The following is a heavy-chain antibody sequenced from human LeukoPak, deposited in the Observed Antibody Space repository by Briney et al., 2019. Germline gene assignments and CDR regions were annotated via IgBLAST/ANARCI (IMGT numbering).Heavy chain of an antibody. D-gene: IGHD6-6*01. V-gene: IGHV6-1*01. Sequence: HSQTLSLTCAITGDSVSSSASWNWIRQSPSRGLEWLGRTYYRSKWSSDYAKSVKSRITISADTSKNQFSLQLDSVIPEDTAVYYCARDSDSASEWGPFDPWGQGTLVTVSS. CDR3: ARDSDSASEWGPFDP. CDR1: GDSVSSSAS. CDR2: TYYRSKWSS. J-gene: IGHJ5*02.